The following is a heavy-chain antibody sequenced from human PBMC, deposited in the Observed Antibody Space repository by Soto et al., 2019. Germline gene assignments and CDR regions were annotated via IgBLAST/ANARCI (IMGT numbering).Heavy chain of an antibody. D-gene: IGHD3-10*01. CDR1: GFNFIRKY. J-gene: IGHJ4*02. Sequence: EVQLVESGGGLIQPGGSLRHSCAASGFNFIRKYMIWVRQAPGKGLEWVSILYSGGTTYYADSVKGRFTISRDTSENTLYLQMNSLRAEDTAVYYCARGLYDSGSFYFDFWGQGTLVTVSS. CDR3: ARGLYDSGSFYFDF. CDR2: LYSGGTT. V-gene: IGHV3-53*01.